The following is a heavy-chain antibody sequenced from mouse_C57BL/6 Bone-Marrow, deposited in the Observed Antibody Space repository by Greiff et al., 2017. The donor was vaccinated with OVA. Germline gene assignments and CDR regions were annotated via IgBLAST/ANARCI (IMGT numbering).Heavy chain of an antibody. CDR1: GYTFTSYG. CDR3: ASWGLRRAWFAY. CDR2: IYPRSGNT. D-gene: IGHD2-2*01. V-gene: IGHV1-81*01. Sequence: VQLEQSGAELARPGASVKLSCKASGYTFTSYGISWVKQRTGQGLEWIGEIYPRSGNTYYNEKFKGKATLTADKSASTAYMELRRLTSEDSAVYSCASWGLRRAWFAYWGQGTLVTVSA. J-gene: IGHJ3*01.